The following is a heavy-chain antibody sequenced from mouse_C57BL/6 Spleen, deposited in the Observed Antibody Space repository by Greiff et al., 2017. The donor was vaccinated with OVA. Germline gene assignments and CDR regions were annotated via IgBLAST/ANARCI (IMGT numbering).Heavy chain of an antibody. V-gene: IGHV1-54*01. CDR3: AREITTVVATPFAD. Sequence: VQLQQSGAELVRPGTSVKVSCKASGYAFTNYLIEWVKQRPGQGLEWIGVINPGSGGTNYNEKFKGKATLTADKSSSTAYMQLSSLTSEDSAVYFCAREITTVVATPFADWGQGTLVTVSA. CDR2: INPGSGGT. J-gene: IGHJ3*01. D-gene: IGHD1-1*01. CDR1: GYAFTNYL.